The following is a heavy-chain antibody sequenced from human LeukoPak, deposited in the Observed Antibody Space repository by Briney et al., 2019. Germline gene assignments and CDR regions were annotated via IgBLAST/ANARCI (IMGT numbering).Heavy chain of an antibody. V-gene: IGHV1-46*01. CDR1: GYIFTGYY. J-gene: IGHJ4*02. Sequence: ASVKVSCKASGYIFTGYYIHWVRQVPGQGPEWMGIIDPNGGSTSYALKFQGRLTLTRDTSTSTVFMDLSSLRSEDTSIYYCVRIGYSSGWYSGPYDYWGQGTLVTVS. CDR2: IDPNGGST. D-gene: IGHD6-19*01. CDR3: VRIGYSSGWYSGPYDY.